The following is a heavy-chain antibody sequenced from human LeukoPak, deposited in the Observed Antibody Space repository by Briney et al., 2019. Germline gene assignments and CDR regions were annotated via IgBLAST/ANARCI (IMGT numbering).Heavy chain of an antibody. CDR3: AKDLSSLSIVGATPFGF. J-gene: IGHJ4*02. D-gene: IGHD1-26*01. CDR1: GFTFSTLA. V-gene: IGHV3-23*01. CDR2: ISSRGDDT. Sequence: GGSLRLSCTASGFTFSTLAMSWVRQAPGKGLEWVSSISSRGDDTSYADSVKGRFTISRDNSKNTLYLQMNSLRAEDTAVYYCAKDLSSLSIVGATPFGFWGQGTLVTVSS.